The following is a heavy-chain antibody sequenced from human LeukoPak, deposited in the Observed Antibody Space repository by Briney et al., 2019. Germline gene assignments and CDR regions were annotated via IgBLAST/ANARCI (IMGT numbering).Heavy chain of an antibody. CDR2: VNHSGDT. J-gene: IGHJ4*02. CDR3: ARQMTYDSGNSFDY. V-gene: IGHV4-34*01. CDR1: GGSLSDYY. Sequence: PSETLSLTCVVFGGSLSDYYWTWIRQSPGKGLEWIGEVNHSGDTKYNPSLKSRVTISVDKSKSQFSLKLNSVTAADTAVYYCARQMTYDSGNSFDYWGQGTPATVSS. D-gene: IGHD3-10*01.